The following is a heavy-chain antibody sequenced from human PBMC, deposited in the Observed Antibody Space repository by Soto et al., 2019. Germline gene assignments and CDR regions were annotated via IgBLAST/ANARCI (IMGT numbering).Heavy chain of an antibody. CDR2: IYTSGST. J-gene: IGHJ4*02. Sequence: QVQLQESGPGLLKPSETLFLTCTVAGGSISSYYWSCIRQPPGKGLKWIGRIYTSGSTHYNPSLNRRITTSVDTSKNLYSLKLSSLTAADAAVYYCARACSTNSCYDVFDYWGQGTLVTVSS. V-gene: IGHV4-4*07. D-gene: IGHD2-2*01. CDR3: ARACSTNSCYDVFDY. CDR1: GGSISSYY.